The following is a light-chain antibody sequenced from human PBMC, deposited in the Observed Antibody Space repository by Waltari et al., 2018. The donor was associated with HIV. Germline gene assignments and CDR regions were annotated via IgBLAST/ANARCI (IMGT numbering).Light chain of an antibody. J-gene: IGLJ2*01. CDR2: ANK. Sequence: QSVLTQPPSVSAAPGQTVTISCSGSSSTLANDYVSWYQHVPGAAPKLLIYANKKRPSGIPDRCSGSKSGTSATLDITGLQTGDEADYYCGTWDPRLSVGVFGGGTKLTVL. V-gene: IGLV1-51*01. CDR1: SSTLANDY. CDR3: GTWDPRLSVGV.